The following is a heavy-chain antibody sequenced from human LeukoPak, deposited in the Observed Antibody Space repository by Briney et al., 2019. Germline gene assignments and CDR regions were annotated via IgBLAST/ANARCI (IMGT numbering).Heavy chain of an antibody. J-gene: IGHJ6*02. V-gene: IGHV4-34*01. D-gene: IGHD3-10*01. CDR2: INHSGST. CDR1: GGSFSGYY. Sequence: PSETLSLTCAVYGGSFSGYYWSWIRQPPGKGLEWIGEINHSGSTNYNPSLKSRVTISVDTSKNQFSLKLSSVTAADTAVYYCARELLTYYYGSGSYGRPAYYYGMDVWGQGTTVTVSS. CDR3: ARELLTYYYGSGSYGRPAYYYGMDV.